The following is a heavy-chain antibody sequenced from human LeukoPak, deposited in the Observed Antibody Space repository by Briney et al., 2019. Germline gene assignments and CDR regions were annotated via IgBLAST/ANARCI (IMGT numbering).Heavy chain of an antibody. V-gene: IGHV4-59*08. CDR2: IFYSGNT. CDR1: GGSTSGYY. Sequence: SETLSLTCTVSGGSTSGYYWSWIRQPPGQGLEWIGYIFYSGNTNYNPTLKSRVTISVDTSENQFSLRLSSVTAADTAVYFCARQASWLPYFDLWGRGTLVAVSS. CDR3: ARQASWLPYFDL. D-gene: IGHD6-13*01. J-gene: IGHJ2*01.